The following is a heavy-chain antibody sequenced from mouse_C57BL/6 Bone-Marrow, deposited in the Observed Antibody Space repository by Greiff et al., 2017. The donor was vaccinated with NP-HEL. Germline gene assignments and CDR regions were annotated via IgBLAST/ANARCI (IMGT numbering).Heavy chain of an antibody. J-gene: IGHJ4*01. Sequence: EVQLQESEGGLVQPGSSMKLSCTASGFTFSDYYMAWVRQVPEKGLEWVANINYDGSSTYYLDSLKSRFIISRVNAKNILYLQMSSLKSEDTATYYCARDCDAMDYWGQGTSVTVSS. CDR3: ARDCDAMDY. CDR1: GFTFSDYY. CDR2: INYDGSST. V-gene: IGHV5-16*01.